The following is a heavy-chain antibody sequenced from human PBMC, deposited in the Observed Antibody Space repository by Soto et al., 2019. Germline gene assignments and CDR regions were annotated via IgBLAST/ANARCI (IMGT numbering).Heavy chain of an antibody. CDR3: ARGGISHWAYFYYIDV. Sequence: SETLSLTCAVSGGSISSGGYSWSWIRQPPGKGLEWIGYTYHSGSTYYNPSLKSRVTISVDRSKNQFSLKLSSVTAADTAAYYCARGGISHWAYFYYIDVWDRGTTVTGSS. V-gene: IGHV4-30-2*01. CDR1: GGSISSGGYS. J-gene: IGHJ6*03. D-gene: IGHD2-21*01. CDR2: TYHSGST.